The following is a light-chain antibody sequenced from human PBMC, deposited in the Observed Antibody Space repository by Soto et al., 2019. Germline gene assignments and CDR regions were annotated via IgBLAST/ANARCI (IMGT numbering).Light chain of an antibody. CDR3: QQYGSSPWT. CDR2: GAS. CDR1: QSVSSSY. V-gene: IGKV3-20*01. Sequence: EIVLTQSPGTLSLSPGERATLSCRASQSVSSSYLAWYQQKPGQAPRLLIYGASSRATGIPDRFSGSGSGTAFTLTISTLEPEDFAVYYCQQYGSSPWTFGQRTKVEIK. J-gene: IGKJ1*01.